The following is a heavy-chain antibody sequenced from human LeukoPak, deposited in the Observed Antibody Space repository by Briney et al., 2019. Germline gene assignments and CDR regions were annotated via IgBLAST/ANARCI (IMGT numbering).Heavy chain of an antibody. J-gene: IGHJ4*02. CDR2: IYYSGTT. V-gene: IGHV4-39*01. CDR1: GGSISSGDYY. Sequence: PSETLSLTCTVSGGSISSGDYYWSWIRQPPGKGLEGIGSIYYSGTTYYIPSLKRRVTISVDTPKTQFSLELAPVTAADTAVYYCARHLYSGSSPIDYWGQGTLVIVSS. D-gene: IGHD1-26*01. CDR3: ARHLYSGSSPIDY.